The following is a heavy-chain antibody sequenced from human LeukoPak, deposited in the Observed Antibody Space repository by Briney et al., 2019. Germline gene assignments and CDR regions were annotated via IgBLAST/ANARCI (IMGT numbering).Heavy chain of an antibody. CDR2: VSSYNGNA. CDR3: ARANYYSGMDV. Sequence: ASVRVSCKAAGYTFTSYFITWVRQAAGQGVEGMGGVSSYNGNANYAQRFLGRVTMTTDTATSTAYMDLRSRRSDDTAVFYCARANYYSGMDVWGQGTTVTVSS. J-gene: IGHJ6*02. V-gene: IGHV1-18*04. CDR1: GYTFTSYF.